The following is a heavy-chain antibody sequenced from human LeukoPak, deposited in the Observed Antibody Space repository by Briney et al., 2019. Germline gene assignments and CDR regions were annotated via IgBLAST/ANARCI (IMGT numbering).Heavy chain of an antibody. CDR2: IYYSGST. CDR3: ARGHFWSGWEY. J-gene: IGHJ4*02. V-gene: IGHV4-39*07. D-gene: IGHD3-3*02. Sequence: SETLSLTCTVSGGSISSSSYYWGWIRQPPGKGLEWIGSIYYSGSTYYNPSLKSRVTMSVDTSKNQFSLKLSSVTAADTAVYYCARGHFWSGWEYWGQGTLVTVSS. CDR1: GGSISSSSYY.